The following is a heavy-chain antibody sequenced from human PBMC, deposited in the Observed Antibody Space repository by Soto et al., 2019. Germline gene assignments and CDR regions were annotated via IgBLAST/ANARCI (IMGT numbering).Heavy chain of an antibody. CDR3: ARHEKLWGPHGSYYGLDV. D-gene: IGHD3-16*01. Sequence: PGESLKISCKGSGYTFSNYWIGWVRQMPGKGLEWMGIIFPGDSDTRYNPSFQGQVTISADKSISTAYLQWTSLKASDTAMYYCARHEKLWGPHGSYYGLDVWGQGTTVTVSS. J-gene: IGHJ6*02. CDR2: IFPGDSDT. CDR1: GYTFSNYW. V-gene: IGHV5-51*01.